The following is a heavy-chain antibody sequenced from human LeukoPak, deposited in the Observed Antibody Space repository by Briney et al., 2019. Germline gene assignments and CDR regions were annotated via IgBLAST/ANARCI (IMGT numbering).Heavy chain of an antibody. V-gene: IGHV1-46*01. D-gene: IGHD3-3*01. J-gene: IGHJ6*02. CDR3: ARAWYYDFWGGYYTHHADYGMDV. Sequence: ASVKVSCKASGYTFTSYYMHWVRQAPGQGLEWMGIINPSGGSTSYAQKFQGRVTMTRDTSTSTVYMELSSLRSEDTAVYYCARAWYYDFWGGYYTHHADYGMDVWGQGTRSPSP. CDR2: INPSGGST. CDR1: GYTFTSYY.